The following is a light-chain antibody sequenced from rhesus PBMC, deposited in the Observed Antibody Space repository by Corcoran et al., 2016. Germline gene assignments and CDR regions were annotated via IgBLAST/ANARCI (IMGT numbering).Light chain of an antibody. Sequence: DIQMTQSPSSLSASVGDRVTITCRASQGISNALAWFQQKPGETPKLLIYESSSLQCGIPSRFSGSGSGTDFTLTISSLQSEDFATYYCQHYYSTPYSFGQGTKVEIK. CDR1: QGISNA. CDR2: ESS. V-gene: IGKV1-33*02. J-gene: IGKJ2*01. CDR3: QHYYSTPYS.